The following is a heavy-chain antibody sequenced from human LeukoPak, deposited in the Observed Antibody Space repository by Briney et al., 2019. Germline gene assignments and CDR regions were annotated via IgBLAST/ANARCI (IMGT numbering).Heavy chain of an antibody. CDR1: GGSISSYY. Sequence: SETLSLTCTVSGGSISSYYWSWMRQRPGKGLEWIGYIYYSGSTNYNPSLKSRVTISVDTSKNQFSLKLSSVTAADTAVYYCARLVDCSGGSCYYVFDIWGQGTMVTVSS. J-gene: IGHJ3*02. D-gene: IGHD2-15*01. CDR3: ARLVDCSGGSCYYVFDI. CDR2: IYYSGST. V-gene: IGHV4-59*01.